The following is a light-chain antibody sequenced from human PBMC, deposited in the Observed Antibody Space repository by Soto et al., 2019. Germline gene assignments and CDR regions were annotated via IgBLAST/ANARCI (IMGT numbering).Light chain of an antibody. CDR2: GAS. CDR1: QSLKKHF. CDR3: QQYFTAPQT. J-gene: IGKJ1*01. V-gene: IGKV3-20*01. Sequence: EIFLTQSPGTLSLSPGERATLSCRASQSLKKHFLAWYQQRPGQAPRLLIYGASSRATGIPDRFSGGGSGTDFTLTISRLEPEDFAVYYCQQYFTAPQTFGQGTKVEI.